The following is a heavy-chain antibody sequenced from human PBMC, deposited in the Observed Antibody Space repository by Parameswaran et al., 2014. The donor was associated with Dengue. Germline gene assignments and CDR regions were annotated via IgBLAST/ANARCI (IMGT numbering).Heavy chain of an antibody. CDR2: ISAYNGNT. Sequence: WVRQAPGQGLEWMGWISAYNGNTNYAQKLQGRVTMTTDTSTSTAYMELRSLRSDDMAVYYCARDNAPVGRDAMAFDIWGQGTMVTVSS. V-gene: IGHV1-18*03. J-gene: IGHJ3*02. D-gene: IGHD2-2*01. CDR3: ARDNAPVGRDAMAFDI.